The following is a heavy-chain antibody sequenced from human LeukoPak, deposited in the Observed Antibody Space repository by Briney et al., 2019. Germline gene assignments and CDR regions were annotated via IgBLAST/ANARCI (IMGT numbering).Heavy chain of an antibody. D-gene: IGHD3-16*01. CDR1: GESFSDYY. CDR3: AREGFRSAYRFFDY. J-gene: IGHJ4*02. V-gene: IGHV4-34*01. Sequence: SETLSLTCVVYGESFSDYYWSWIRQSPGKGLEWIGQIHQGGSTNYNSSLKSRVTISLDTSKNQISLRLTSVTAADTAVYYCAREGFRSAYRFFDYWGQGTLVTVSS. CDR2: IHQGGST.